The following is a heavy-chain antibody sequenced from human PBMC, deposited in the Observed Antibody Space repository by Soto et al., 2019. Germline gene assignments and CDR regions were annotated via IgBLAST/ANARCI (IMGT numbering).Heavy chain of an antibody. J-gene: IGHJ4*02. CDR3: AKDWEQLVY. CDR1: GVTCISHG. D-gene: IGHD6-6*01. CDR2: ISYDGSNK. Sequence: LRHSYEAAGVTCISHGMHWVRQAPGKGLEWVAVISYDGSNKYYADSVKGRFTISIDNSKNTLYLQMNSLRAEDTAVYYCAKDWEQLVYWGQGTLVTVPS. V-gene: IGHV3-30*18.